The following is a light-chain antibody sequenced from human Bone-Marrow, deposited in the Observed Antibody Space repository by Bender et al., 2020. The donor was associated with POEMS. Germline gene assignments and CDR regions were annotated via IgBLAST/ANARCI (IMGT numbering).Light chain of an antibody. CDR2: QDT. Sequence: SYELTQPPSVSVSPGQTASITCSGDKLGDKYACWYQQKAGQSPVLVIYQDTKRPSGIPERFSGSNSGNTATLTISGTQAMDEADYYCQTWDGSSHVVFGGGTKLTVL. V-gene: IGLV3-1*01. J-gene: IGLJ2*01. CDR1: KLGDKY. CDR3: QTWDGSSHVV.